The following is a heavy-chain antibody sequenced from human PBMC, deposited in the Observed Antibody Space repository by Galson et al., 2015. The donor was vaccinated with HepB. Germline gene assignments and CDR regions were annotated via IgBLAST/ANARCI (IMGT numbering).Heavy chain of an antibody. J-gene: IGHJ4*02. Sequence: SLRLSCAASGFTFSGSGMHWVRQAPGKGLEWVALIWSDGSTQNYADSVRGRFSISRDDSKNTLYLQMNSLRAEDTAVYYCARDLRKGRYFDYWGQGTLVTVSS. V-gene: IGHV3-33*01. CDR1: GFTFSGSG. CDR2: IWSDGSTQ. CDR3: ARDLRKGRYFDY.